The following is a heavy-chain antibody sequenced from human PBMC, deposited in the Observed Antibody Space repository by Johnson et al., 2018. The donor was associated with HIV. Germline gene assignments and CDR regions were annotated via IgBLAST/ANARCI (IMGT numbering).Heavy chain of an antibody. CDR3: VRVGKYCGDDCHLGVDAFDI. CDR1: GFTFSNAW. J-gene: IGHJ3*02. V-gene: IGHV3-15*01. Sequence: VQVVESGGGLVKPGGSLRLSCAASGFTFSNAWRPWVRQAPGRGLEGVGGVKSKSDGGTPDNAEPVKGGFTFPRVNSKTTLFLQMNNVKIEDTALYYCVRVGKYCGDDCHLGVDAFDIWGQGTMVTVSS. D-gene: IGHD2-21*02. CDR2: VKSKSDGGTP.